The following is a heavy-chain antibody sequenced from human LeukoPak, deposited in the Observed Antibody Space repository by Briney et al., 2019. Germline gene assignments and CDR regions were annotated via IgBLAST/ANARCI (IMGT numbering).Heavy chain of an antibody. CDR1: GGSISSYY. CDR2: IYYGGST. Sequence: SETLSLTCTVSGGSISSYYWSWIRQPPGKGLEWIGYIYYGGSTNYNPSLKSRVTISVDTSKNQFSLKLSSVTAADTAVYYCAREGSGSYFDYWGQGTLVTVSS. J-gene: IGHJ4*02. V-gene: IGHV4-59*01. D-gene: IGHD1-26*01. CDR3: AREGSGSYFDY.